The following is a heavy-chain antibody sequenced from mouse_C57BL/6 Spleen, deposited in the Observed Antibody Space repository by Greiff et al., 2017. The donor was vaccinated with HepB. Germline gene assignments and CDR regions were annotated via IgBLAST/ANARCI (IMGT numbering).Heavy chain of an antibody. V-gene: IGHV1-82*01. CDR2: IYPGDGDT. Sequence: QVQLQQSGPELVKPGASVKISCKASGYAFSSSWMNWVKQRPGKGLEWIGRIYPGDGDTNYNGKFKGKATLTADKSSSTAYMQLSSLTSEDSAVYFCATTVVATGRYFDVWGTGTTVTVSS. J-gene: IGHJ1*03. D-gene: IGHD1-1*01. CDR1: GYAFSSSW. CDR3: ATTVVATGRYFDV.